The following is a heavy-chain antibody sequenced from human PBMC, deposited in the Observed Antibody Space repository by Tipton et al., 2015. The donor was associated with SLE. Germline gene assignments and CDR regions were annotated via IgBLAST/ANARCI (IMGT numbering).Heavy chain of an antibody. CDR3: TRGGGSGTYWIDY. V-gene: IGHV4-59*11. D-gene: IGHD3-10*01. CDR2: IYRGGII. J-gene: IGHJ4*02. Sequence: LRLSCAASGFTFSSHAMNWVRQAPGKGLDWIGYIYRGGIINYNPSLKSRVTISADTSKNQFSLRLTSVTAADTAVYYCTRGGGSGTYWIDYWGQGTLVTVSS. CDR1: GFTFSSHA.